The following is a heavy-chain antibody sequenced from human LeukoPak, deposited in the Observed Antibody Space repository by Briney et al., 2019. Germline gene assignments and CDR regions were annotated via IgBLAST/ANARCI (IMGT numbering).Heavy chain of an antibody. Sequence: TGGSLRLSCEASGFTFSGNWMSWVRQAPGKGLEWVASINPDGSQKFYVDSVKGRFAISRDNTKNSLYLHMNSLRAEDTAMYYCAKLLGTGTTYDSWGQRTRVTVSS. CDR3: AKLLGTGTTYDS. J-gene: IGHJ4*02. CDR1: GFTFSGNW. V-gene: IGHV3-7*01. CDR2: INPDGSQK. D-gene: IGHD1-1*01.